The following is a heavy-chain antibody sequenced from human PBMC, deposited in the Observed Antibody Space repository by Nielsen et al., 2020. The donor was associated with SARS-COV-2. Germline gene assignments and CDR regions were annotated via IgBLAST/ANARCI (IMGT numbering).Heavy chain of an antibody. CDR2: IYYSGST. Sequence: SETLSLTCTVSGGSISSYYWSWIRQPPGKGLEWIGYIYYSGSTNYNPSLKSRVTISVDTSKNQFPLKLSSVTAADTAVYYCARDSSNYVPFFWFDPWGQGTLVTVSS. CDR3: ARDSSNYVPFFWFDP. D-gene: IGHD4-11*01. J-gene: IGHJ5*02. V-gene: IGHV4-59*01. CDR1: GGSISSYY.